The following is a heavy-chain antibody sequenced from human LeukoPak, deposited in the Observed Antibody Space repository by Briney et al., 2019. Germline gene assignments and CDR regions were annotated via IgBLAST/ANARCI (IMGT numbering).Heavy chain of an antibody. CDR3: ARSFFDIVVVPADYYMDV. Sequence: PGGSLRLSCAASGFTFSSYGMSWVRQAPGKGLEWVSAISGSGGSTYYADSVKGRFTISRDNSKNTLYLQMNSLRAEDTAGYYCARSFFDIVVVPADYYMDVWCKGTTVTVSS. CDR1: GFTFSSYG. D-gene: IGHD2-2*01. CDR2: ISGSGGST. J-gene: IGHJ6*03. V-gene: IGHV3-23*01.